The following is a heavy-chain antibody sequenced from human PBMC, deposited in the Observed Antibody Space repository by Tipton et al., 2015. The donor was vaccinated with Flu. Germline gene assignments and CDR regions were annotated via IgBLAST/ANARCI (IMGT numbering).Heavy chain of an antibody. D-gene: IGHD4/OR15-4a*01. CDR3: ARLGASRELDY. CDR2: IYYSGNT. Sequence: TLSLTCTVSGGSISSYYWSWIRQPPGKGLEWIGYIYYSGNTNYNPSLKSRVTISVDTSKNQFSLKLSSVTAADTAGYYCARLGASRELDYWGQGTLVTVSS. CDR1: GGSISSYY. J-gene: IGHJ4*02. V-gene: IGHV4-59*08.